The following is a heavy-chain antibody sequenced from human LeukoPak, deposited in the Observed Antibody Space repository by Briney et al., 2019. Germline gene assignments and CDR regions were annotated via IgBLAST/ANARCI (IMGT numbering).Heavy chain of an antibody. CDR2: ISYDATNE. CDR1: GFTFNFFS. Sequence: EGSLRLSCAASGFTFNFFSMYWVRQSPGKGLEWVAVISYDATNEYYADSVKGRFTISRDDSKSTLYLQMNSLRAEDTAVYYCVRDFASGSYYNLFDYWGQGTLVTVSS. D-gene: IGHD3-10*01. CDR3: VRDFASGSYYNLFDY. V-gene: IGHV3-30*04. J-gene: IGHJ4*02.